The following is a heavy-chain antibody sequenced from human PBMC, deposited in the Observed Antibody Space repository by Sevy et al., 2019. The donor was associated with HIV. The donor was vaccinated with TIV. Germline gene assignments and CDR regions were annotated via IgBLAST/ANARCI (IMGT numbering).Heavy chain of an antibody. CDR1: GFTFSNYG. Sequence: GGSLRLSCAASGFTFSNYGMHWVRQAPGKGLEWVAVIWNDGSNKYYADSVKGRFTISRDNSKNTLYLQMNSLRVEDSAVYFCARGGDFNDRSAKRDFDYWGQATLVPVSS. CDR3: ARGGDFNDRSAKRDFDY. V-gene: IGHV3-33*01. CDR2: IWNDGSNK. J-gene: IGHJ4*02. D-gene: IGHD3-22*01.